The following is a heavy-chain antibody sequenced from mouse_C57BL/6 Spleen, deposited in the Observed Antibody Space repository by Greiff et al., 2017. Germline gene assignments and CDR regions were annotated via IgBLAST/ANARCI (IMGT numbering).Heavy chain of an antibody. CDR1: GFTFSSYA. Sequence: EVQRVESGEGLVTPGGSLKLSCAASGFTFSSYAMSWVRQTPEKRLEWVAYISSGGDYIYYADTVKGRCTIARDNARNTLYLQMSSLKSEDTAMYDCKRDRSSSPSMEDRGQGPSVTVAT. CDR2: ISSGGDYI. V-gene: IGHV5-9-1*02. D-gene: IGHD1-1*01. J-gene: IGHJ4*01. CDR3: KRDRSSSPSMED.